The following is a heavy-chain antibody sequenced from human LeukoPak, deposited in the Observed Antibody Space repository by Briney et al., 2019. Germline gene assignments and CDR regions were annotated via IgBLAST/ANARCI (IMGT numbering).Heavy chain of an antibody. Sequence: PGGSLRLSCAASGFTFSSYEMNWVRQAPGKGLEWVSYISSSGSTLYYADSVKGRFTISRDNAKNSLYLQMNSLRAEDTAVYYCASTVTTAYWGQGTLVTVSS. CDR2: ISSSGSTL. D-gene: IGHD4-17*01. V-gene: IGHV3-48*03. CDR3: ASTVTTAY. CDR1: GFTFSSYE. J-gene: IGHJ4*02.